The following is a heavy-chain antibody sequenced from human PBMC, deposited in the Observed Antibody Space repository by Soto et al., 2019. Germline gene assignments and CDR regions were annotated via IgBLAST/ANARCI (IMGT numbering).Heavy chain of an antibody. D-gene: IGHD2-2*01. V-gene: IGHV4-34*01. CDR1: GGSFSGYY. J-gene: IGHJ5*02. CDR3: ARAQYCSSTSCSLGNWFDP. Sequence: SETLSLTCAVYGGSFSGYYWSWIRQPPGKGLEWIGEINHSGSTNYNPSLKSRVTISVDTSKNQFSLKLSSVTAADTAVYYCARAQYCSSTSCSLGNWFDPWGQGTLVTVSS. CDR2: INHSGST.